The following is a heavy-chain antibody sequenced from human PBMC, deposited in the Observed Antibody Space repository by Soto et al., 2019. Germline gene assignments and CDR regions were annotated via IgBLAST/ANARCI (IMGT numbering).Heavy chain of an antibody. CDR2: IYYTGST. J-gene: IGHJ3*01. V-gene: IGHV4-59*01. CDR3: ATWSNSSGWYGAFDV. D-gene: IGHD6-19*01. Sequence: QVQLQESGPGLVKPSETLSLTCTVSAGSISSYYWNWIRQSPGKGLEWIGYIYYTGSTNYNPSLKSRVTMSVATSKNQFSLKVNSVTAADTAVYYCATWSNSSGWYGAFDVWGQGTKVTVSS. CDR1: AGSISSYY.